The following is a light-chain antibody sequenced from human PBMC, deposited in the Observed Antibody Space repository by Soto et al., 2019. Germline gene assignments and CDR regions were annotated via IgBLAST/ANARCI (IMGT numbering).Light chain of an antibody. CDR3: QLYGTSPP. CDR1: QSDGSNF. Sequence: ELVLTQSPGSLSLSPGERATLSCKTSQSDGSNFVAWYQHKPGQAPRLLIYASVQRATGIPDRFSGSASGTAFTLTINRLEPEDFAVYYCQLYGTSPPFGQGTRLDLK. V-gene: IGKV3-20*01. CDR2: ASV. J-gene: IGKJ5*01.